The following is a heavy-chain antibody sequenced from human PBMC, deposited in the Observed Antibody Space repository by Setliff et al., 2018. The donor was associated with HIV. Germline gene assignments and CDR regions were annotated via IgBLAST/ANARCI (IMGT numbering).Heavy chain of an antibody. V-gene: IGHV1-69*05. Sequence: ASVKVSCKASGGTLSTHVISWVRQAPGQGLEWIGGIIPMFSTVNYAKKYQGRVAITTDESATTAYMELTSLRSEDTAVYYCATDDHCSGGSCFLTMDYWGLGTLVTVSS. D-gene: IGHD2-15*01. J-gene: IGHJ4*02. CDR2: IIPMFSTV. CDR1: GGTLSTHV. CDR3: ATDDHCSGGSCFLTMDY.